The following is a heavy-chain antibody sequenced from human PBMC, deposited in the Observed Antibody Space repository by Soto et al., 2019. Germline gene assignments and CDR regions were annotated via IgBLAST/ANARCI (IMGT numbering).Heavy chain of an antibody. CDR1: GGSFVGLY. J-gene: IGHJ5*02. D-gene: IGHD6-19*01. V-gene: IGHV4-34*01. CDR2: INHSGST. Sequence: PSQTLPVSWGVEGGSFVGLYGSWIRQPQGKGLEWIGEINHSGSTNYNPSLKSRVTISVDTSKNQFSLKLSSVTAADTAVYYCATYSSLNWFDPWGQGTLVTVSS. CDR3: ATYSSLNWFDP.